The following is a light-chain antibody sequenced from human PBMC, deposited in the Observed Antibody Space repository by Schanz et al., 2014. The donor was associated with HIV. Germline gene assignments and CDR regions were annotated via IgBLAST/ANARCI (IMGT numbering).Light chain of an antibody. J-gene: IGKJ2*01. CDR2: GAS. V-gene: IGKV3-20*01. CDR3: QQYDTLYT. Sequence: EIVLTQSPGTLSLSPGERATLSCRASQSVSSSYLAWYQQKPGQAPRLLIYGASSRATDIPDRFSGSGSGTDFTLTISRLEPDDFATYYCQQYDTLYTFGQGTKLDI. CDR1: QSVSSSY.